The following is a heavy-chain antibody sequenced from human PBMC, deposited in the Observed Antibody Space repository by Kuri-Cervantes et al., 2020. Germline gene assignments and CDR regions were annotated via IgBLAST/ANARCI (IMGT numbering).Heavy chain of an antibody. J-gene: IGHJ3*02. CDR1: GFTFTRSA. CDR2: IVVGSGNT. CDR3: AAGQFQYDAFDI. Sequence: SVKVSCKASGFTFTRSAVQWVRQARGQRLEWIGWIVVGSGNTNYAQKFQERVTITRDMSTSTAYMELSSLRSEDTAVYYCAAGQFQYDAFDIWGQGTMVTVSS. D-gene: IGHD5-24*01. V-gene: IGHV1-58*01.